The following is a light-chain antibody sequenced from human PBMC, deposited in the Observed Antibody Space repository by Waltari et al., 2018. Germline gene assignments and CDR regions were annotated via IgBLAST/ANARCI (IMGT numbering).Light chain of an antibody. J-gene: IGKJ3*01. V-gene: IGKV4-1*01. CDR1: QSVLYSSNNKNY. Sequence: DIVMTQSPDSLAVSLGERATINCKSSQSVLYSSNNKNYLAWYQQKPGQPPKLLIYWASSQEAGVPDRFSGSGSGTDFTLTISSLQAEDVAVYYCQEYYTQTFSFGPGTKVDIK. CDR2: WAS. CDR3: QEYYTQTFS.